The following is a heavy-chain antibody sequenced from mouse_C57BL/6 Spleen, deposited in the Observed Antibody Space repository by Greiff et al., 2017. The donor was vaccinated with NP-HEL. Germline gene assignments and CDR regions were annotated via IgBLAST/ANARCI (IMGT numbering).Heavy chain of an antibody. Sequence: VQLKESGPGLVKPSQSLSLTCSVTGYSITSGYYWNWIRQFPGNKLEWMGYISYDGSNNYNPSLKNRISITRDTSKNQFFLKLNSVTTEDTATYYCAREGGLRGYFDYWGQGTTLTVSS. J-gene: IGHJ2*01. V-gene: IGHV3-6*01. CDR3: AREGGLRGYFDY. CDR2: ISYDGSN. CDR1: GYSITSGYY. D-gene: IGHD2-4*01.